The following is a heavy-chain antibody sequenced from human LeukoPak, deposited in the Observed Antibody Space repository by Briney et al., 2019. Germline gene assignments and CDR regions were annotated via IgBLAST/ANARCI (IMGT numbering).Heavy chain of an antibody. CDR1: GGSFSGYY. V-gene: IGHV4-34*01. CDR2: INHSGST. CDR3: ARASDFWSGRALDY. D-gene: IGHD3-3*01. Sequence: SETLSLTCAVYGGSFSGYYWSWIRQPPGKGLEWIGEINHSGSTNYNPSLKSRVTISVDTSKNQFSLKLSSVTAADTAVYYCARASDFWSGRALDYWGQGTLVTVSS. J-gene: IGHJ4*02.